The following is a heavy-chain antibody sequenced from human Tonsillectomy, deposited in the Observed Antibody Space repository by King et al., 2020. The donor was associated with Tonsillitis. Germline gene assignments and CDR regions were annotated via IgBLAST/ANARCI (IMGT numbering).Heavy chain of an antibody. CDR1: GFTFSSYA. CDR3: ARVKGLYSSRYQEYFQQ. J-gene: IGHJ1*01. V-gene: IGHV3-30*04. Sequence: VQLVESGGGVVQPGRSLRLSCVASGFTFSSYAFHWVRQAPGQGLDWMASISYDGKDEYYADAVKGRFSISGDTSKKTLSLQRTSLRVEDTAVYYCARVKGLYSSRYQEYFQQWGQGTLVTVSS. D-gene: IGHD6-13*01. CDR2: ISYDGKDE.